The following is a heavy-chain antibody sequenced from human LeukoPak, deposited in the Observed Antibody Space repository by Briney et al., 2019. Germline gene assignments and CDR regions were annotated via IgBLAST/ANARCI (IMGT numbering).Heavy chain of an antibody. CDR2: IKSKTDGGTT. V-gene: IGHV3-15*01. CDR1: GFTFSNAW. J-gene: IGHJ4*02. D-gene: IGHD3-9*01. CDR3: TTDVLRYFDWLFDY. Sequence: GGSLRLSCAASGFTFSNAWMSWVRQAPGKGLEWVGRIKSKTDGGTTDYAAPVKGRFTISRDDSKNTLYLQMNSLKTEDTAVYYCTTDVLRYFDWLFDYWGQGTLVTVSS.